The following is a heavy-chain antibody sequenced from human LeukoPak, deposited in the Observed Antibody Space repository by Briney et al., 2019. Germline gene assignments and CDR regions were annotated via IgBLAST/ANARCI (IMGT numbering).Heavy chain of an antibody. Sequence: VASVKVSCKVSGYTLTELSMHWVRQAPGKGLEGMGGFDPEDGETIYAQKFQGRVTMTEDTSTDTAYMELSSLRSEDTAVYYCATVSIIAVAGTPFDYWGQGTLVTVSS. J-gene: IGHJ4*02. CDR3: ATVSIIAVAGTPFDY. CDR2: FDPEDGET. D-gene: IGHD6-19*01. V-gene: IGHV1-24*01. CDR1: GYTLTELS.